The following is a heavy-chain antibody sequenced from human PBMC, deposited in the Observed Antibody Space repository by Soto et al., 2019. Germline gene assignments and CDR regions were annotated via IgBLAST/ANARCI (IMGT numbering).Heavy chain of an antibody. CDR2: IYYSGST. CDR3: ARLRATQGFGGNSGIGY. CDR1: GGSISSSSYY. J-gene: IGHJ4*02. D-gene: IGHD2-21*02. V-gene: IGHV4-39*01. Sequence: QLQLQESGPGLVKPSETLSLTCTVSGGSISSSSYYWGWIRQPPGKGLEWIGSIYYSGSTYYNPSLKSRVTISVDTSKNQFSLKLTSVTAAHTAVYYCARLRATQGFGGNSGIGYWGQGTLVTVSS.